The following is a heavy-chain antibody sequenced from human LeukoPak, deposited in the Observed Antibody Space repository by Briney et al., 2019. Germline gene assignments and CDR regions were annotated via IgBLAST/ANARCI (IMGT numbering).Heavy chain of an antibody. CDR1: GFTVSSNY. Sequence: GGSLRLSCAASGFTVSSNYMSWVRQAPGKGLEWVSVIYSGGSTYYADSVKGRFTISRDNSKNTLYLQMNSLRAEDTAVYYCARHLKTSSGWYYYFDYWGQGTLVTVSS. V-gene: IGHV3-66*02. CDR2: IYSGGST. D-gene: IGHD6-19*01. J-gene: IGHJ4*02. CDR3: ARHLKTSSGWYYYFDY.